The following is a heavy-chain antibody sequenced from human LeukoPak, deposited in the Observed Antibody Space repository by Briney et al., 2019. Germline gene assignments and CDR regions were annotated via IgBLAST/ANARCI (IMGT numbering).Heavy chain of an antibody. Sequence: GESLKISCKGSGYSFTSYWIGWVRQMPGKGLEWMGIIYPGDSDTRYSPSFQGQVTISADKSISTAYLQWSSLKASDTAMYYCARQGDGIAARQPIDYWGQGTLVTVSS. CDR3: ARQGDGIAARQPIDY. D-gene: IGHD6-6*01. V-gene: IGHV5-51*01. J-gene: IGHJ4*02. CDR1: GYSFTSYW. CDR2: IYPGDSDT.